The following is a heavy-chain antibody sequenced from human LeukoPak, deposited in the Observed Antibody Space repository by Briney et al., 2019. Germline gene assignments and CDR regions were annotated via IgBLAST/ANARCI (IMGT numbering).Heavy chain of an antibody. V-gene: IGHV4-59*12. Sequence: MASETLSLTCTVSGGSISSYYWSWIRQPPGKGLEWIGYIYYSGLTDYSPSLKSRVTMSVDTSKKQFSLKLSSVTAADTAVYYCARVRGSSGSYEYYHYMDVWGKGTTVTISS. J-gene: IGHJ6*03. D-gene: IGHD1-26*01. CDR3: ARVRGSSGSYEYYHYMDV. CDR1: GGSISSYY. CDR2: IYYSGLT.